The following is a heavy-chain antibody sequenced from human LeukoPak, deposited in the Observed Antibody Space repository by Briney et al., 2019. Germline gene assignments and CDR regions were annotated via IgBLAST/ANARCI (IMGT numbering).Heavy chain of an antibody. Sequence: PGGSLRLSCAASGFTFSSYAMSWVRQAPGKGLEWVSAISGSAGSTYYADSVKGRFTISRDNSKNTLYLQMNSLRAEDTAVYSCAKSPNFGEAAFDIWGQGTMVTVSS. CDR3: AKSPNFGEAAFDI. D-gene: IGHD3-10*01. V-gene: IGHV3-23*01. CDR2: ISGSAGST. CDR1: GFTFSSYA. J-gene: IGHJ3*02.